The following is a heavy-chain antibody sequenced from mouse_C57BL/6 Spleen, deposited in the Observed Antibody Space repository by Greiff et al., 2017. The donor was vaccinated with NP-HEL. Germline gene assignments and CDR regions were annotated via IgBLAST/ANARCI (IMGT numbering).Heavy chain of an antibody. D-gene: IGHD1-1*01. V-gene: IGHV1-50*01. CDR3: ARSPITTVVYFDY. J-gene: IGHJ2*01. Sequence: VQLQQSGAELVKPGASVKLSCKASGYTFTSYWMQWVKQRPGQGLEWIGEIDPSDSYTNYNQKFKGKATLTVDTSSSTAYMQLSSLTSEDSAVYYCARSPITTVVYFDYWGQGTTLTVSS. CDR1: GYTFTSYW. CDR2: IDPSDSYT.